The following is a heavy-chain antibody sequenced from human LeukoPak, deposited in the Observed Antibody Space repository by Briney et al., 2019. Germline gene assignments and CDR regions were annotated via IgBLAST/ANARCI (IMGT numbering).Heavy chain of an antibody. Sequence: GGSLRLSCAASGFTFSSYSMNWVRQAPGKGLEWVSDIDWNGGSTGYADSVKGRFTISRDNAKNSLYLQMNSLRVEDTALYYCARGLVGATTRSTFDYWGRGTLVTVSS. CDR1: GFTFSSYS. D-gene: IGHD1-26*01. V-gene: IGHV3-20*04. J-gene: IGHJ4*02. CDR3: ARGLVGATTRSTFDY. CDR2: IDWNGGST.